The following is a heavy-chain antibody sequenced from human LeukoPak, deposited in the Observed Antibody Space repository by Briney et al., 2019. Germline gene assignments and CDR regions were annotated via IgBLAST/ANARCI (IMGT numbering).Heavy chain of an antibody. J-gene: IGHJ4*02. D-gene: IGHD1-20*01. CDR2: INPNSGGT. Sequence: ASVKVSCKASGYTFTGYCIHWVRQAPGQGLEWMGWINPNSGGTNYAQKFQGRVTMTRDTSITTAYMELSRLSSDDTAVYYCARDWVTGTPSVYWGQGTLVTVSS. V-gene: IGHV1-2*02. CDR1: GYTFTGYC. CDR3: ARDWVTGTPSVY.